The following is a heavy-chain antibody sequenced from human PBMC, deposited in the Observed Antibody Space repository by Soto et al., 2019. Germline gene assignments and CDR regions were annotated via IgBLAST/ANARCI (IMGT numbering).Heavy chain of an antibody. J-gene: IGHJ4*02. V-gene: IGHV3-23*01. Sequence: GGSLRLSCAASGFTFSSYAMSWVRQAPGKGLEWVSASSGSGGSTYYGDSIKGRFTIYRDNSKNTLYLQMNSLRAEDTAVYYCAKDAGVGGSGYYGLNPYYFDYWGQGTLVTVSS. CDR1: GFTFSSYA. CDR2: SSGSGGST. D-gene: IGHD3-22*01. CDR3: AKDAGVGGSGYYGLNPYYFDY.